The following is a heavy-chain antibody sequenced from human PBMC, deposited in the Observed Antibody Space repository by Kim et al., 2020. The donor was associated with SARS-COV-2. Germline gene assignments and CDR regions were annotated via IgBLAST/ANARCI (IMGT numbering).Heavy chain of an antibody. J-gene: IGHJ5*02. V-gene: IGHV3-30*18. Sequence: GGSLRLSCAASGFTFSSYGMHWVRQAPGKGLEWVAVISYDGSNKYYADSVKGRFTISRDNSKNTLYLQMNSLRAEDTAVYYCAKEGRRWLVAATGWFDPWGQGTLVTVSS. CDR3: AKEGRRWLVAATGWFDP. CDR2: ISYDGSNK. D-gene: IGHD2-15*01. CDR1: GFTFSSYG.